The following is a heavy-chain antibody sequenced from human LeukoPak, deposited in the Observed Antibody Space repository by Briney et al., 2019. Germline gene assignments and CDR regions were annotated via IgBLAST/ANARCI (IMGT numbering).Heavy chain of an antibody. Sequence: PSETLSLTCTVSGGSISSYYWSWIRHPPGKGLEWIGYIYYSGSTNYNPSLKSRVTISVDTSKNQFSLKLSSVTAADTAVYYCARELWFEYYYYGMDVWGQGTTVTVSS. CDR3: ARELWFEYYYYGMDV. CDR1: GGSISSYY. J-gene: IGHJ6*02. CDR2: IYYSGST. D-gene: IGHD5-18*01. V-gene: IGHV4-59*01.